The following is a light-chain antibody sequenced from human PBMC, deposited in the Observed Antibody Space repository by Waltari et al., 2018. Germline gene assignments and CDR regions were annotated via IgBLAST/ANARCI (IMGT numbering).Light chain of an antibody. Sequence: DIQMTPSPSSLSASVGDRVTITCRASQSISSYLNWYQQKPGKAPKLLIYAASSLQSGVPSRFSGSGSGTDFTLTISSLQPEDFATYYCQQSYSTPFTFGPGTKVDIK. CDR3: QQSYSTPFT. CDR2: AAS. V-gene: IGKV1-39*01. CDR1: QSISSY. J-gene: IGKJ3*01.